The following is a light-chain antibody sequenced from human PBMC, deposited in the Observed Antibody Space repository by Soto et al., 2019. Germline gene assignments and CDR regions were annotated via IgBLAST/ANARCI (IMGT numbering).Light chain of an antibody. CDR2: GAS. V-gene: IGKV3-15*01. CDR1: NIGSSN. Sequence: PPSVSVAPGQTATITCGGNNIGSSNLAWYQQKPGQAPRLLIYGASTRATGIPARFSGSGSGTEFTLTISSLQSEDFAVYYCQQYNNWPRITFGQGTRLEI. J-gene: IGKJ5*01. CDR3: QQYNNWPRIT.